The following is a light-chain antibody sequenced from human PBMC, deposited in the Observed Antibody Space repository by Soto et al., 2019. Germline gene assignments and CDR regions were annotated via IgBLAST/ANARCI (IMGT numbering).Light chain of an antibody. J-gene: IGKJ1*01. CDR3: QQRGNRPPWT. CDR2: DAS. Sequence: EIVLTQSPGPLSLSPGERATLSCRASQSVGKYLVWYQQKPGQAPRLLIYDASNRATGSPARFSGSGSGTDFTLTISSLEPEDLAVYYCQQRGNRPPWTFGQGTKVDIK. V-gene: IGKV3-11*01. CDR1: QSVGKY.